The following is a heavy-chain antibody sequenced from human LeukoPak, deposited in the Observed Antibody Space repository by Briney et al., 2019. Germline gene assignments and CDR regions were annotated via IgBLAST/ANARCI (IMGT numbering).Heavy chain of an antibody. J-gene: IGHJ4*02. D-gene: IGHD3-10*01. CDR1: GFTFGDYA. Sequence: GGSLRLSCTASGFTFGDYAMSWFRQAPGKGLEWVGSIRSKAYGGTTEYAASVKGRFTISRDDSKSIAYLQMNSLKTEDTAVYYCNTAMVRGGDYWGQGTLVTVSS. CDR3: NTAMVRGGDY. V-gene: IGHV3-49*03. CDR2: IRSKAYGGTT.